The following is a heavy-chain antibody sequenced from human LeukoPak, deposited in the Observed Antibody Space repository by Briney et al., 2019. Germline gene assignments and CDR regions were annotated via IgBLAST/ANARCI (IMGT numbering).Heavy chain of an antibody. CDR1: GFTFDDYD. J-gene: IGHJ6*03. CDR2: INWKGGST. Sequence: GGSLRLSCAASGFTFDDYDMNWVRQAPGKGLEWVSGINWKGGSTGYADSVKGRFTISRDNAKNSLYLQMNSLRAEDTAVYYCARDYSTPLRFLDRVRYMDVWGKGTTVTVSS. D-gene: IGHD3-3*01. V-gene: IGHV3-20*04. CDR3: ARDYSTPLRFLDRVRYMDV.